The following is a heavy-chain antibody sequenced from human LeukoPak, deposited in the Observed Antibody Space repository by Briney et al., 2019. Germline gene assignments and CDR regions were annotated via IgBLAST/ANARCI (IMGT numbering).Heavy chain of an antibody. V-gene: IGHV4-4*07. Sequence: SETLSLTCIVSGGSISGFYWSWIRQPAGKGLEWIGRIYPSGGTNYNPSLKSRVTMSTDTSKNQFSLKLRSVTAADTAVYYCAREYGDLDYWGQGNLVTVSS. CDR2: IYPSGGT. D-gene: IGHD4-17*01. J-gene: IGHJ4*02. CDR3: AREYGDLDY. CDR1: GGSISGFY.